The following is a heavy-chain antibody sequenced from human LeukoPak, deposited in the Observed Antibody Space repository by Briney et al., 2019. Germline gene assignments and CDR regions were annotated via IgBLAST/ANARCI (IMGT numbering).Heavy chain of an antibody. CDR2: INSDGSST. V-gene: IGHV3-23*01. CDR1: GFTFSSYG. J-gene: IGHJ4*02. Sequence: PGGSLRLSCAASGFTFSSYGMSWVRQAPGKGLVWVSRINSDGSSTSYADSVKGRFTISRDNSKNTLFLQMNSLRAEDTAVYYCAKEDGYNLFDYWGQGTLVTVSS. CDR3: AKEDGYNLFDY. D-gene: IGHD5-24*01.